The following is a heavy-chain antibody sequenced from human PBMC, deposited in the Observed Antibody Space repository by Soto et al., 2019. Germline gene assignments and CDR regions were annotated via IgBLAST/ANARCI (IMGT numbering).Heavy chain of an antibody. CDR1: GFTFSSYA. CDR2: ISGSGGST. Sequence: GGSLRLSCAASGFTFSSYAMSWVRQAPGKGLEWVSAISGSGGSTYYADSVKGRFTISSDNSKNTLYLQMNSLRAEATAVYYCAKDQWGSYGYFDYWGQGTLVTVSS. CDR3: AKDQWGSYGYFDY. J-gene: IGHJ4*02. D-gene: IGHD5-18*01. V-gene: IGHV3-23*01.